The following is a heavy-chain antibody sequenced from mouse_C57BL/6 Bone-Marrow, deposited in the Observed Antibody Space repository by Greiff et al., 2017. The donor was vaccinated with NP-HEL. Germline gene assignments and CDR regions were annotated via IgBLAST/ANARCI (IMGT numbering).Heavy chain of an antibody. Sequence: EVKLVESGGGLVKPGGSLKLSCAASGFTFSSYAMSWVRQTPEKRLEWVATISDGGSYTYYPDNVTGRFTISRDNAKNNLYLQMSHLKSEDTAMYYCARNLLWLRLYFDYWGQGTTLTVSS. V-gene: IGHV5-4*03. J-gene: IGHJ2*01. D-gene: IGHD2-2*01. CDR3: ARNLLWLRLYFDY. CDR1: GFTFSSYA. CDR2: ISDGGSYT.